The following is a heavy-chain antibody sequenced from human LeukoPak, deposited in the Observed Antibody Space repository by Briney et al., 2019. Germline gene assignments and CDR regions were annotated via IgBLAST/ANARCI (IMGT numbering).Heavy chain of an antibody. D-gene: IGHD3-22*01. CDR3: AKDSRYYDSSGTFDY. CDR1: GFTFSSSA. CDR2: ISASGGST. V-gene: IGHV3-23*01. J-gene: IGHJ4*02. Sequence: GGSLRLSCAASGFTFSSSAMSWVRPGPGKGLEWVSGISASGGSTPYADSVKGRFTISRDNSKNTLYLQMNSLRAEDTAVYYCAKDSRYYDSSGTFDYWGQGTLVTVSS.